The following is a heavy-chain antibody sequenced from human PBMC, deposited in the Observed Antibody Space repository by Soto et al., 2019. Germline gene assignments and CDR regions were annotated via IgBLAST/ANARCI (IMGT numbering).Heavy chain of an antibody. CDR3: ARGAPYYYDSSGYPGDY. Sequence: EVQLVESGGGLVQPGGSLRLSCAASGFTFSSYWMHWVRQAPGKGLVWVSRINSDGSSTSYADSVKGRFTISRDNAKNTLYLQMNSLRAEDTAVYYCARGAPYYYDSSGYPGDYWGQGTLVTVSS. CDR2: INSDGSST. J-gene: IGHJ4*02. D-gene: IGHD3-22*01. CDR1: GFTFSSYW. V-gene: IGHV3-74*01.